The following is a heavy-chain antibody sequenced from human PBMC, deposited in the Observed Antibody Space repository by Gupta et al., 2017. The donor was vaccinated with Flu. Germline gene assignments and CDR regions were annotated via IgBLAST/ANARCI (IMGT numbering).Heavy chain of an antibody. CDR2: ISGSGGST. CDR3: AKDKSYYDFWSGYYNFDY. J-gene: IGHJ4*02. Sequence: KGLEWVSAISGSGGSTYYADSVKGRFTISRDNSKNTLYLQMNSLRAEDTAVYYCAKDKSYYDFWSGYYNFDYWGQGTLVTVSS. D-gene: IGHD3-3*01. V-gene: IGHV3-23*01.